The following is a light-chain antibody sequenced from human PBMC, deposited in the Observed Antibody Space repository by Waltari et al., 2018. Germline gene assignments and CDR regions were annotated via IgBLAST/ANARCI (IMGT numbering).Light chain of an antibody. CDR2: DAS. CDR1: QSISSR. V-gene: IGKV1-5*01. J-gene: IGKJ4*01. CDR3: QQYNSYPLT. Sequence: DIQMTQSPSTLSASVGDRVTITCRASQSISSRLAWYQQKAGKAPKLLIYDASSFESGVPSRFSGSGSGTEFTLTISSLQPDDFATYYCQQYNSYPLTFGGGTKVEIK.